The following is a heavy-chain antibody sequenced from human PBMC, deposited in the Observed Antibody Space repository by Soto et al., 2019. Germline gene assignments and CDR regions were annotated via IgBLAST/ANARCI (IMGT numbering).Heavy chain of an antibody. CDR2: ISGSGGST. V-gene: IGHV3-23*01. J-gene: IGHJ3*02. CDR3: AKVNYYDSSGYYYEDDAFDI. CDR1: GFTFSSYA. Sequence: EVQLLESGGGLVQPGGSLRLSCAASGFTFSSYAMSWVRQAPGKGLEWVSAISGSGGSTYYADSVKGRFTISRDNSKNTLYLQKNSLRAEDTAVYYCAKVNYYDSSGYYYEDDAFDIWGQGTMVTVSS. D-gene: IGHD3-22*01.